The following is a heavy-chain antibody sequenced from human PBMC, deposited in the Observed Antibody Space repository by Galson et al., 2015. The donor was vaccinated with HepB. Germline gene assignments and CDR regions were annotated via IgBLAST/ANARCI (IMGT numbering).Heavy chain of an antibody. CDR1: GGTFSSYA. CDR2: IIPIFGTA. Sequence: SVKVSCKASGGTFSSYAISWVRQAPGQGLEWMGGIIPIFGTANYAQKFQGRVTITADESTSTAYMELSSLRSEDTAVYYCARGVCGGDCYFDYWGQGTLVTVSS. J-gene: IGHJ4*02. D-gene: IGHD2-21*02. V-gene: IGHV1-69*13. CDR3: ARGVCGGDCYFDY.